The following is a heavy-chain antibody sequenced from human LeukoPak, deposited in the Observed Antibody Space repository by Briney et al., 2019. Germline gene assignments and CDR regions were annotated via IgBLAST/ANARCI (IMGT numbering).Heavy chain of an antibody. CDR3: ARDPYSGTYGDTYYYYMDV. Sequence: GGSLKLSCAASGFSLSIYNMNWVRQTPGKGLEWVSSITSSSAYTFYADSVKGRFTISRDNARNSLYLQMNSLRAEDTAVYYCARDPYSGTYGDTYYYYMDVWGKGTTVTISS. CDR2: ITSSSAYT. CDR1: GFSLSIYN. J-gene: IGHJ6*03. D-gene: IGHD1-26*01. V-gene: IGHV3-21*01.